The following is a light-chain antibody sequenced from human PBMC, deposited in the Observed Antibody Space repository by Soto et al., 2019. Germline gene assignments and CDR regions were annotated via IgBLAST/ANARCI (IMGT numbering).Light chain of an antibody. CDR1: QSVSSSY. J-gene: IGKJ1*01. CDR3: QQYGSSSGT. Sequence: EIVLTQSPGTLSLSPGERATLSCRASQSVSSSYLAWYQQKPGQAPRLLIYGASSRDTGIPDRFSGSGSGTDSTLTISRLEPEGFAVYYCQQYGSSSGTFGQGTKVEIK. CDR2: GAS. V-gene: IGKV3-20*01.